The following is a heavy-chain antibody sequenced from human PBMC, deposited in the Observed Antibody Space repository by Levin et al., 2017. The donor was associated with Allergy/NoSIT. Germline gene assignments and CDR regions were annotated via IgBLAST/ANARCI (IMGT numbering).Heavy chain of an antibody. CDR3: ARGLITASGTVSWFDP. V-gene: IGHV4-59*08. J-gene: IGHJ5*02. CDR1: DGSISSYY. D-gene: IGHD6-13*01. CDR2: AYYSGST. Sequence: RSQTLSLTCSVSDGSISSYYWNWIRQPPGKGLEWIGYAYYSGSTNYNPSLKSRVAISVDTSKNQFSLKMSFVTAADTAVYYCARGLITASGTVSWFDPWAQGTLVTVSS.